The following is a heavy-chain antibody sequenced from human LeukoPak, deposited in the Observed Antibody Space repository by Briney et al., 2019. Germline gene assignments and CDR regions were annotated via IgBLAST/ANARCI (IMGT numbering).Heavy chain of an antibody. CDR2: IYISGIT. Sequence: GGSLRLSCIVSGFPVNANDMNWVRQAPGKGLEWVSLIYISGITKYADSVQGRFTISRDNSKNTLDLQLNGLRAKDTAVYYCAQRAPPDWGQATQVTVSS. CDR3: AQRAPPD. CDR1: GFPVNAND. J-gene: IGHJ4*02. V-gene: IGHV3-66*01.